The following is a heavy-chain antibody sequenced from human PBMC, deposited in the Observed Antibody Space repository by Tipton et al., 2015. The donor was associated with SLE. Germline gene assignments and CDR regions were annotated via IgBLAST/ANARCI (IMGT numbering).Heavy chain of an antibody. J-gene: IGHJ4*02. CDR1: GGSFSGYY. Sequence: TLSLTCAVYGGSFSGYYWSWIRQPPGKGLEWIGDINHSGSTNYNPSLKSRVTISVDTSKNQFSLNLSSVTAADTALYYCARTTAGFDFWGQGMLVTVSS. CDR2: INHSGST. D-gene: IGHD1-1*01. CDR3: ARTTAGFDF. V-gene: IGHV4-34*01.